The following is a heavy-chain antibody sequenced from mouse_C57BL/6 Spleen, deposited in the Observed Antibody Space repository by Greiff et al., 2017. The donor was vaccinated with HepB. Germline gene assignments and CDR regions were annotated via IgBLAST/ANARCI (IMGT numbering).Heavy chain of an antibody. J-gene: IGHJ3*01. CDR2: ISDGGSYT. CDR1: GFTFSSYA. CDR3: AREEVTTRFAY. D-gene: IGHD2-2*01. Sequence: EVNVVESGGGLVKPGGSLKLSCAASGFTFSSYAMSWVRQTPEKRLEWVATISDGGSYTYYPDNVKGRFTISRDNAKNNLYLQMSHLKSEDTAMYYCAREEVTTRFAYWGQGTLVTVSA. V-gene: IGHV5-4*01.